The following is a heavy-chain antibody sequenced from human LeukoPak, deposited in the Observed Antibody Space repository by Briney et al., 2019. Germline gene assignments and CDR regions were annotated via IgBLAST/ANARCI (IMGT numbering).Heavy chain of an antibody. CDR2: ISYDGSNK. Sequence: GGSLRLSCAASGFTFSSYGMHWVRQVPGKGLEWVAVISYDGSNKYYADSVKGRFTISRDNSKNTLYLQMNSLRAEDTAVYYCAKDIEDGYSYGPHDYWGQGTLVTVSS. J-gene: IGHJ4*02. D-gene: IGHD5-18*01. CDR1: GFTFSSYG. CDR3: AKDIEDGYSYGPHDY. V-gene: IGHV3-30*18.